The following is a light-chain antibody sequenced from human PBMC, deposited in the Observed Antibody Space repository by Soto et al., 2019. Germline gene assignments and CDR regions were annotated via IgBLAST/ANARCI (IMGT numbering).Light chain of an antibody. Sequence: DIQMTQSPSPLSASVGDEVTITCRASQTIITYLNWYQLKPGKPPRLLIYAASSLQRGVPSRFSGSGSGTDLTHTISSLEPGCLATYSAQQTDNSPRTFGQENKEEIK. CDR2: AAS. CDR1: QTIITY. V-gene: IGKV1-39*01. J-gene: IGKJ1*01. CDR3: QQTDNSPRT.